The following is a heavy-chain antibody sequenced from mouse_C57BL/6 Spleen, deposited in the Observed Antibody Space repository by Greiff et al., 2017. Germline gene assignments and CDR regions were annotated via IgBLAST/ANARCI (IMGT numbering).Heavy chain of an antibody. CDR1: GYTFTDYE. Sequence: QVQLKESGAELVRPGASVTLSCKASGYTFTDYEMHWVKQTPVHGLEWIGAIDPETGGTAYNQKFKGKAILTADKSSSTAYMELRSLTSEDSAVYYCTLYGYDGAWFAYWGQGTLVTVSA. CDR2: IDPETGGT. V-gene: IGHV1-15*01. CDR3: TLYGYDGAWFAY. J-gene: IGHJ3*01. D-gene: IGHD2-2*01.